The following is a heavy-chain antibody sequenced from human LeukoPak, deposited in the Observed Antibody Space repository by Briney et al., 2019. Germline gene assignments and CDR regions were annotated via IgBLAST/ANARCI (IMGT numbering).Heavy chain of an antibody. V-gene: IGHV3-30*02. D-gene: IGHD6-13*01. CDR2: IRYDGSNK. CDR3: ASLGIAAAGTIDY. Sequence: GGSLRLSCAASGFTFSSYGMHWVRQAPGKGLEWVAFIRYDGSNKYYADSVKGRFTISRDNSKNTLYLQMNSLRAEDTAVYYCASLGIAAAGTIDYWGQGTLVTVSS. J-gene: IGHJ4*02. CDR1: GFTFSSYG.